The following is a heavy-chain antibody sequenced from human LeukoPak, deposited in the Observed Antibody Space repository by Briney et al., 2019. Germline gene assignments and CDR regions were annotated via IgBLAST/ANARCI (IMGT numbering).Heavy chain of an antibody. V-gene: IGHV3-30*04. CDR1: GLTFTRYT. J-gene: IGHJ4*02. CDR3: VRDNYGGILDF. Sequence: PGGSLRLYCSASGLTFTRYTMHWVRQAPGKGLEWVAVVLYDGSNKYYADSVKGRFTLSRDNSKNTLALQINTLRADDTAVYYCVRDNYGGILDFWGQGTLVTVS. D-gene: IGHD2-21*01. CDR2: VLYDGSNK.